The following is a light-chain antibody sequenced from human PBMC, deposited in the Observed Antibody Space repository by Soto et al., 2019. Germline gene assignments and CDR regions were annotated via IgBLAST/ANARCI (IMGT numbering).Light chain of an antibody. Sequence: DIVMTQSPDSLAVSLGERATINCKSSQSVLYSSNNKNDLAWYQQKPGQPPKLLINWASTRESGVPDRFSGSGSGTDFTLTISSLQAEDVAVYYCQQYYSTLIYTFGPGTKLEIK. CDR2: WAS. J-gene: IGKJ2*01. CDR1: QSVLYSSNNKND. CDR3: QQYYSTLIYT. V-gene: IGKV4-1*01.